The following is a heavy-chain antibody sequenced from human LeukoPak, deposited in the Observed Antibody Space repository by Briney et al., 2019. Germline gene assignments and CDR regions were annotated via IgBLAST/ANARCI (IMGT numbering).Heavy chain of an antibody. J-gene: IGHJ4*02. Sequence: GGSLRLSCAASGFTFSSYAMSWVRQALGKGLEWVSAISGSGGSTYYADSVKGRFTISRDNSKNTLYLQMNSLRAEDTAVYYCAKPYDYVWGSYRQWGQGTLVTVSS. D-gene: IGHD3-16*02. CDR1: GFTFSSYA. CDR3: AKPYDYVWGSYRQ. CDR2: ISGSGGST. V-gene: IGHV3-23*01.